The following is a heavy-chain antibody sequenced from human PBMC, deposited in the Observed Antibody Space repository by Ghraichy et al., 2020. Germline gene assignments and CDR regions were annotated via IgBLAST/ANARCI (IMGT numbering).Heavy chain of an antibody. CDR3: ARDYNWAFDH. V-gene: IGHV3-48*02. CDR2: ISSTSAI. D-gene: IGHD1-20*01. CDR1: GFNFNNYA. Sequence: GGSLRLSCAASGFNFNNYAMNWVRQAPGKGLEWVSYISSTSAIYYADSVRGRFTISRDNAKNSLYLQMNSLRDEDEAVYYCARDYNWAFDHWGQGALVTVSS. J-gene: IGHJ4*02.